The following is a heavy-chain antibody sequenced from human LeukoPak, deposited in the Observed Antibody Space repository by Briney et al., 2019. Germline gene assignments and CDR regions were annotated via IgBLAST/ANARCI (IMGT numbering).Heavy chain of an antibody. J-gene: IGHJ3*02. D-gene: IGHD3-10*01. CDR3: ARGGWFGTPTTFDI. CDR2: INHSGST. Sequence: PSETLSLTCAVYGGSFSGYYWSWIRQPPGKGLEWIGEINHSGSTNYSPSLKSRVTISVDTSKNQFSLKLSSVTAADTAVYYCARGGWFGTPTTFDIWGQGTMVTVSS. CDR1: GGSFSGYY. V-gene: IGHV4-34*01.